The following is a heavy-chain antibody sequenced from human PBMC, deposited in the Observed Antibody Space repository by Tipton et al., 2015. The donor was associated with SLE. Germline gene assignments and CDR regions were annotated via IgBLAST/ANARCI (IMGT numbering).Heavy chain of an antibody. J-gene: IGHJ3*02. CDR1: GFTFSAYE. CDR3: AREDFGEAFDI. Sequence: SLRLSCAASGFTFSAYEMNWVRQAPGKGLVWVSYISSSGSTVYYADSVKGQFTISRDNAKNSLYLQMSSLRAEDTAVYYCAREDFGEAFDIWGQGTMVTVSS. V-gene: IGHV3-48*03. D-gene: IGHD2/OR15-2a*01. CDR2: ISSSGSTV.